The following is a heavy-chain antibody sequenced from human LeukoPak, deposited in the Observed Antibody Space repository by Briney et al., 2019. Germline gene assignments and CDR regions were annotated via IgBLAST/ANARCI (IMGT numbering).Heavy chain of an antibody. CDR1: GFTFSSYS. CDR3: ARDIDYGSGSSDY. CDR2: ISSSSSYI. Sequence: PGGSLTLSCAASGFTFSSYSMNWVRQAPGKGLEWVSSISSSSSYIYYADSVKGRFTISRDNAKNSLYLQMNSLRAEDTAVYYCARDIDYGSGSSDYWGQGTLVTVSS. V-gene: IGHV3-21*01. D-gene: IGHD3-10*01. J-gene: IGHJ4*02.